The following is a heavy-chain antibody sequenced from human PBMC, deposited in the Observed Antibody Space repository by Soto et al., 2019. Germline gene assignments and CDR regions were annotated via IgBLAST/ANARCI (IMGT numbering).Heavy chain of an antibody. V-gene: IGHV3-21*01. CDR2: ISSSSGYI. D-gene: IGHD5-18*01. CDR1: GFTFSTYS. CDR3: ARVRSYSYGQGYGMDV. Sequence: GGSLRLSCAASGFTFSTYSMNWVRQAPGKGLEWVSSISSSSGYIYYADSVKGRFTISRDDAKNSLSLQMNSLRAEDTAVYYCARVRSYSYGQGYGMDVWGQGTTVTVSS. J-gene: IGHJ6*02.